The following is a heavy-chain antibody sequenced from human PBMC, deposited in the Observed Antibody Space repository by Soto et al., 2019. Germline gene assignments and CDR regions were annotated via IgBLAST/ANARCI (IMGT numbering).Heavy chain of an antibody. CDR2: ITASGDAT. CDR1: GFTFSSYA. J-gene: IGHJ4*02. D-gene: IGHD2-15*01. CDR3: AKGTLLWCSGDTCYPFDS. V-gene: IGHV3-23*01. Sequence: EVQLLESGGGLEQPGGSLRLSCAASGFTFSSYAMTWVRQAPGKGLECVSVITASGDATAYADSVKGRFTMSKDNSKNTLILQMNSVRVEATAVYYCAKGTLLWCSGDTCYPFDSGGQGTLVTVSS.